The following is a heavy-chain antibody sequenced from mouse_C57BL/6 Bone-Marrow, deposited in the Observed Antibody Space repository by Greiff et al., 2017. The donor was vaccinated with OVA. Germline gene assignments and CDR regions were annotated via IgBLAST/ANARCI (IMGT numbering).Heavy chain of an antibody. CDR1: GYTFTDYN. Sequence: VQLQQSGPELVKPGASVKIPCKASGYTFTDYNMDWVKQSHGKSLEWIGDINPNNGGTIYNQKFKGKATLTVDKSSSTAYMELRSLTSEDTAVYYCARVELGQRDYFDYWGQGTTLTVSS. V-gene: IGHV1-18*01. D-gene: IGHD3-3*01. CDR2: INPNNGGT. J-gene: IGHJ2*01. CDR3: ARVELGQRDYFDY.